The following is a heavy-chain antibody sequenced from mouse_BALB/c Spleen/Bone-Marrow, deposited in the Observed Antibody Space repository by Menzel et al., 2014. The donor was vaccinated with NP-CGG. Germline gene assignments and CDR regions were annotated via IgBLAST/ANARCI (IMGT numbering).Heavy chain of an antibody. CDR1: GFTFSSYG. D-gene: IGHD2-4*01. V-gene: IGHV5-6*01. CDR2: ISSGGSYT. CDR3: ARQTYYDYDGYFDY. J-gene: IGHJ2*01. Sequence: VQLKDSGGDLVKPGGSPKLSCAASGFTFSSYGMSWVRQTPDKRLEWVATISSGGSYTYYPDSVKGRFTISRDNAKNTLYLQMSSLKSEDTAMYYCARQTYYDYDGYFDYWGQGTTLTVSS.